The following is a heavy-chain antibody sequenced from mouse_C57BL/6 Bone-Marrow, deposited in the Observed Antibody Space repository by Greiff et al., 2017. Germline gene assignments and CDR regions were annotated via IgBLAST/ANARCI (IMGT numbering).Heavy chain of an antibody. J-gene: IGHJ1*03. CDR1: GFTFSDYG. CDR2: ISSGSSTI. V-gene: IGHV5-17*01. CDR3: AREYYYGSRDWYFDV. D-gene: IGHD1-1*01. Sequence: VQLQQSGGGLVKPGGSLKLSCAASGFTFSDYGMHWVRQAPEKGLEWVAYISSGSSTIYYADTVKGRFTLSRDNAKNTLFLQMTSLRSEDTAMYYCAREYYYGSRDWYFDVWGTGTTVTVSS.